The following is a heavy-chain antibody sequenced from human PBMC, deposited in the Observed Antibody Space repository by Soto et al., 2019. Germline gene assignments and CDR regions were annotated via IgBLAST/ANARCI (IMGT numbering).Heavy chain of an antibody. Sequence: SETLSLTCTVSGGSISSYYWSWIRQPPGKGLEWIGYIYYSGSTNYNPSLKSRVTISVDTSKNQFSLKLSSVTAADTAVYYCASYSYGSIDYWGQGTLVTVSS. CDR1: GGSISSYY. CDR3: ASYSYGSIDY. D-gene: IGHD5-18*01. J-gene: IGHJ4*02. V-gene: IGHV4-59*12. CDR2: IYYSGST.